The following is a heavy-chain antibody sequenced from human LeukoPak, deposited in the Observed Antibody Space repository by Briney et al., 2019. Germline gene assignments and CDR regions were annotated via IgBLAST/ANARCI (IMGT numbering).Heavy chain of an antibody. Sequence: GESLKISCKGSGYNFTNYWISWVRQMPGKGLEWMGRIDPSDSYTNYSPSFQGHVTISTDKSISTAYLQWNSLKASDTAMYYCARHGRYTAIEYFDYWGQGTLVTVSS. CDR1: GYNFTNYW. V-gene: IGHV5-10-1*01. D-gene: IGHD5-18*01. CDR2: IDPSDSYT. CDR3: ARHGRYTAIEYFDY. J-gene: IGHJ4*02.